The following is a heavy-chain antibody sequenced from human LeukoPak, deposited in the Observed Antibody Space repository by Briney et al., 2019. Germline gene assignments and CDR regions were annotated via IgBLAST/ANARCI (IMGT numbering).Heavy chain of an antibody. CDR1: GFTFSSYG. CDR3: AKEGDYYGSGSYRDGFDI. V-gene: IGHV3-30*02. Sequence: GGSLRLSCAASGFTFSSYGMHWVRQAPGKGLEWVAFIRFDGSYNSYSDSVKGRFTISRDNSKNTLYLQMNSLRPEDTAVYYCAKEGDYYGSGSYRDGFDIWGQGTRATVSS. CDR2: IRFDGSYN. J-gene: IGHJ3*02. D-gene: IGHD3-10*01.